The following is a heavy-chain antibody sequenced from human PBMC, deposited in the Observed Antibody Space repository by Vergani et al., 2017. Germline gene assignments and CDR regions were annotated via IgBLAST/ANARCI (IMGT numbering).Heavy chain of an antibody. CDR1: GFTFSSYS. CDR2: ISSSSRYI. Sequence: EVQLVESGGGLVKPGGSLRLSCAASGFTFSSYSMNWVRQAPGKGLEWVSSISSSSRYIYYADSVKGRFTISRDNAKNSLYLQMNSLRAEDTAVYYCARDDHPTYDYWGQGTLVTVSS. V-gene: IGHV3-21*01. J-gene: IGHJ4*02. CDR3: ARDDHPTYDY.